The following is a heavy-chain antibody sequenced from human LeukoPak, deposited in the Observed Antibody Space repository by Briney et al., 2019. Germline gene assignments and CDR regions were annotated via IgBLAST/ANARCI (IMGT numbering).Heavy chain of an antibody. CDR3: ATTRGDYYECSGYPVH. J-gene: IGHJ4*02. CDR2: ISGSGGST. CDR1: GFTFSSYA. V-gene: IGHV3-23*01. Sequence: GGSLRLFCAASGFTFSSYAMSWVRQAPGKGLEWVSAISGSGGSTYYADSVKGRFTISRDNSKNTLYLQMNSLRAEDTAVYYSATTRGDYYECSGYPVHGGQGTLVTVA. D-gene: IGHD3-22*01.